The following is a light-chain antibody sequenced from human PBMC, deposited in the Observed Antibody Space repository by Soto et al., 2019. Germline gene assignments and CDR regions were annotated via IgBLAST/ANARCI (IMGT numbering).Light chain of an antibody. V-gene: IGKV1-5*03. Sequence: DIQMTQSPSTLSASVGDRVTITCRASQSISNWLAWYQQKPGKAPKLPIYKASSLQSGVPSRFSGSGSGTEFTLTISSLQPDDLATYYCQQYSSYSYTFGQGTTLEMK. CDR3: QQYSSYSYT. CDR2: KAS. CDR1: QSISNW. J-gene: IGKJ2*01.